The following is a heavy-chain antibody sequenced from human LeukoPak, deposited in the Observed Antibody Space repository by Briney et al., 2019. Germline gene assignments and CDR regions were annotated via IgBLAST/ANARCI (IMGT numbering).Heavy chain of an antibody. CDR3: ARGGVVVPAEAGYSSSWYISPFDY. CDR1: GYTFTSYG. V-gene: IGHV1-18*01. D-gene: IGHD6-13*01. J-gene: IGHJ4*02. CDR2: ISAYNGNT. Sequence: ASVMVSCKASGYTFTSYGISWVRQAPGQGLEWMGWISAYNGNTNYAQKLQGRVTMTTDTSTSTAYMELRSLRSDDTAVYYCARGGVVVPAEAGYSSSWYISPFDYWGQGTLVTVSS.